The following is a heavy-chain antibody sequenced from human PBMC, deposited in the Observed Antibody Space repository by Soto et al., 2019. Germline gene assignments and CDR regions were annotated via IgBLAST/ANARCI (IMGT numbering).Heavy chain of an antibody. J-gene: IGHJ4*02. D-gene: IGHD3-3*01. CDR1: GFTFGDYA. Sequence: HPGGSLRLSCTASGFTFGDYAMSWFRQAPGKGLEWVGFIRSKAYGGTTEYAASVRGRFTISRDDSKSIAYLQMNSLKTEDTAVYYCTRVLETYYDFWSGGQASFVDYWGQGTLVTVSS. V-gene: IGHV3-49*03. CDR2: IRSKAYGGTT. CDR3: TRVLETYYDFWSGGQASFVDY.